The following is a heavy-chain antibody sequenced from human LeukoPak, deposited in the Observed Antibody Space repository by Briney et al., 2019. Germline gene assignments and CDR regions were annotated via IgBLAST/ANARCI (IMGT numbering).Heavy chain of an antibody. D-gene: IGHD5-18*01. Sequence: SETLSLTCAVYGGSFSGYYWSWIRQPPGKGLEWIGEINHSGSTNYNPSLKSRVTISVDTSKNQFSLKLSSVTAADTAVYYCARAPLGYSDYRGQGTLVTVSS. CDR2: INHSGST. J-gene: IGHJ4*02. CDR1: GGSFSGYY. CDR3: ARAPLGYSDY. V-gene: IGHV4-34*01.